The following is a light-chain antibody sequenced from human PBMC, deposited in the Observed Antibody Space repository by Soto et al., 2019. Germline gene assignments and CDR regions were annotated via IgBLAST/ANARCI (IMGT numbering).Light chain of an antibody. CDR3: FSYSGSSIWV. V-gene: IGLV2-23*02. J-gene: IGLJ3*02. Sequence: SALTQPASVSGSPGQSITISCTGTRRDIGSYNNVAWYQQHPGKAPRVMIFGVTKRPSGISDRFFGSKSGSTASLTISGLQAEDEADYFCFSYSGSSIWVFGGGTKLTVL. CDR2: GVT. CDR1: RRDIGSYNN.